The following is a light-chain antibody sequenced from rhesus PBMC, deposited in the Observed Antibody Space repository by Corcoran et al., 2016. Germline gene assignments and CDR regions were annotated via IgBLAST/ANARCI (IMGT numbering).Light chain of an antibody. CDR3: QQGYSTPFT. J-gene: IGKJ3*01. Sequence: DIQMSQSPFSLSASVGDKVTITCRASQGISNALAWYQQKPGKAPQLLIYAASSLESGVPSRFSGRRSGTDFTLTSSSLQPEDFATYYCQQGYSTPFTFGPGTKLDIK. CDR1: QGISNA. CDR2: AAS. V-gene: IGKV1-33*02.